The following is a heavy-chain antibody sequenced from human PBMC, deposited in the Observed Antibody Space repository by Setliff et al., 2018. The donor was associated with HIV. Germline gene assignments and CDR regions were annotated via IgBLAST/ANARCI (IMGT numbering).Heavy chain of an antibody. D-gene: IGHD2-8*02. J-gene: IGHJ4*02. V-gene: IGHV4-4*09. CDR3: ARLIHTGLLYFDY. Sequence: KTSETLSLTCFVSGVSISGHSWGWIRQPPGKGLEWIGYIYTSGTTEYNPSLDSRVTISVDTSRDQFFLNLRSVTAADTALYFCARLIHTGLLYFDYWGLGGSPSPQ. CDR2: IYTSGTT. CDR1: GVSISGHS.